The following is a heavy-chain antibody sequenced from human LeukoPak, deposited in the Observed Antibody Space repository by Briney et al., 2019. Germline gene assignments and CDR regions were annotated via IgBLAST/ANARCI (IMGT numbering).Heavy chain of an antibody. CDR1: GFTFSSYG. D-gene: IGHD3-22*01. J-gene: IGHJ4*02. CDR2: IRCDGSNK. Sequence: PGGSLRLSCAASGFTFSSYGMHWVRQAPGKGLEWVAFIRCDGSNKYYADSVKGRFTISRDNSKNTLYLQMNSLRAEDTAVYYCAKDDSSGYYYWGQGTLATVSS. V-gene: IGHV3-30*02. CDR3: AKDDSSGYYY.